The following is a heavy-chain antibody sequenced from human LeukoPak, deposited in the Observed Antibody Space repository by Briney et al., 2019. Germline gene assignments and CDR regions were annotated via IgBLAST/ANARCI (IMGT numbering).Heavy chain of an antibody. J-gene: IGHJ4*02. CDR3: AKLYARVTRYYFDY. CDR1: GFTFSSYA. V-gene: IGHV3-23*01. CDR2: ISGSGGST. Sequence: GGSLRLSCAASGFTFSSYAMSWARQAPGKGLEWVSAISGSGGSTYYADSVKGRFTISRDNSKNTLYLQMNSLRAEDTDVYYCAKLYARVTRYYFDYWGQGTLVTVSS. D-gene: IGHD4-23*01.